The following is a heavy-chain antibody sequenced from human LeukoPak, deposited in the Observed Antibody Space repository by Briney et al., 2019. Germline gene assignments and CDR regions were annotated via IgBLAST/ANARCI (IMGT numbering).Heavy chain of an antibody. D-gene: IGHD3-16*01. Sequence: GGSLRLSCAASGFTFSSYSMNWVRQAPGKGLEWVSSISSSSSYIYYADSVKGRFTISRDNAKNSLYLQMNSLRAEDTAVYYCASVTFGGVDNDYWGQGTQVTVSS. CDR2: ISSSSSYI. V-gene: IGHV3-21*01. CDR3: ASVTFGGVDNDY. CDR1: GFTFSSYS. J-gene: IGHJ4*02.